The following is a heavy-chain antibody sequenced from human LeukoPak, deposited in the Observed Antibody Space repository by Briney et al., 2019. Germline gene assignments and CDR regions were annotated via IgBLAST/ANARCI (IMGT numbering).Heavy chain of an antibody. V-gene: IGHV4-31*03. CDR1: GDSISSGGYY. Sequence: PSQTLSLTCTVSGDSISSGGYYWSWIRQHPGKGLEWIGYISYSGNTYYNPSLKSRAAISADTPKNQFSLKLSSTTAADTAVYYCARAPVATPSEFDYRGQGTLVTVSS. CDR3: ARAPVATPSEFDY. D-gene: IGHD5-12*01. CDR2: ISYSGNT. J-gene: IGHJ4*02.